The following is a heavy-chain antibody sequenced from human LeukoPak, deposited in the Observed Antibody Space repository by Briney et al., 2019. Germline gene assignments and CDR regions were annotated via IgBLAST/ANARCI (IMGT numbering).Heavy chain of an antibody. CDR2: IYPGGTT. Sequence: PGGSLRLSCVASGFVVSTNFMTWVRQAPGKGLEWVSVIYPGGTTSYADSLKGRFTVSRDNSKNTLYLQMSSLRVEDTAMYFCATGFDHWGQGTLVTVSS. CDR3: ATGFDH. V-gene: IGHV3-66*01. J-gene: IGHJ5*02. CDR1: GFVVSTNF.